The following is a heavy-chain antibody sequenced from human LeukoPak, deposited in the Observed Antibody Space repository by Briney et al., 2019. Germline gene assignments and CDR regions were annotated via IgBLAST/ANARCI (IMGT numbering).Heavy chain of an antibody. V-gene: IGHV3-48*04. J-gene: IGHJ4*02. CDR2: ITNSGNSK. D-gene: IGHD6-6*01. CDR3: ARGPNSNWSGLDF. Sequence: PGGSLRLSCAASEFTFSSYSMNWVRQAPGKGLEWVSYITNSGNSKSYADSVKGRFTVSRDNAKNTLYLQVNNLRAEDTAVYYCARGPNSNWSGLDFWGQGTLLTVSS. CDR1: EFTFSSYS.